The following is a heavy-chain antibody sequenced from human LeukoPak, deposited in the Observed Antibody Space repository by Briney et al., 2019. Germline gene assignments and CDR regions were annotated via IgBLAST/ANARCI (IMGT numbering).Heavy chain of an antibody. Sequence: PSETLSLTCAVYGVSISTSEWWIWVRQPPGQGLEWIGEIHRAGRTRYNPSLKSRATISMDYSKNQFSLKLTSVTAADTAIHYCGKTDIYFNPIDYWGPGSLVTVSS. CDR1: GVSISTSEW. CDR2: IHRAGRT. D-gene: IGHD3-9*01. J-gene: IGHJ4*02. V-gene: IGHV4-4*02. CDR3: GKTDIYFNPIDY.